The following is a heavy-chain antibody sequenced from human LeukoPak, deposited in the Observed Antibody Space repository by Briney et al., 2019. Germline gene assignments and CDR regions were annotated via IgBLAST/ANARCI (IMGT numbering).Heavy chain of an antibody. CDR2: IRSKTDGGTT. D-gene: IGHD2-15*01. CDR3: TTDGVVVAATPSNL. J-gene: IGHJ3*01. CDR1: GFTFSNAW. V-gene: IGHV3-15*07. Sequence: GGSLRLSCAASGFTFSNAWMNWVRQAPGKGLEWVGRIRSKTDGGTTDYAAPVKGRFTISGDDSKNTLYLQMNSLKTEDTAVYYCTTDGVVVAATPSNLWGQGTMVTVSS.